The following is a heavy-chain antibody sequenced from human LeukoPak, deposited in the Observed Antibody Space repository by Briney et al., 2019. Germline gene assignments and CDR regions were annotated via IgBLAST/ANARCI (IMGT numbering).Heavy chain of an antibody. CDR1: GFTFSDYY. D-gene: IGHD3-22*01. Sequence: AGGSLRLSCAASGFTFSDYYMSWIRQAPGKGLECISYISSSGNTTYYADSVKGRFTISRDNAKDSLHLQMNSLRAEDTAVYYCARERLNYYDSSGPFDYWGQGTLVTVSS. J-gene: IGHJ4*02. V-gene: IGHV3-11*04. CDR2: ISSSGNTT. CDR3: ARERLNYYDSSGPFDY.